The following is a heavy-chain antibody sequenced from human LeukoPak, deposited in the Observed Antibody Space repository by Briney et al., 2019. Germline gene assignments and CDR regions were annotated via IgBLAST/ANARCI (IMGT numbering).Heavy chain of an antibody. D-gene: IGHD2-21*01. CDR1: GGSFSGYY. CDR2: INHSGST. CDR3: ARVPILIDAFDI. J-gene: IGHJ3*02. V-gene: IGHV4-34*01. Sequence: SEALSLTCAVYGGSFSGYYWSWIRQPPGKGLEWIGEINHSGSTNYNPSLKSRVTISVDTSKNQFSLKLSSVTAADTAVYYCARVPILIDAFDIWGQGTMVTVSS.